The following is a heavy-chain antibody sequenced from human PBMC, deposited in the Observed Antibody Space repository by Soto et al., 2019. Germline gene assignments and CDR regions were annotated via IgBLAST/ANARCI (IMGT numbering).Heavy chain of an antibody. CDR3: VRDSGRGFYFDY. Sequence: GGSLRLSCAASGFTFSSYAMRWVRQAPGKGLEWVGRIRNRPNSYTTQYAASVKGRFAVLRDDSENLVYLQMNDLKTEDTAVYYCVRDSGRGFYFDYWXQGAQVTVSS. CDR2: IRNRPNSYTT. V-gene: IGHV3-72*01. J-gene: IGHJ4*02. D-gene: IGHD3-10*01. CDR1: GFTFSSYA.